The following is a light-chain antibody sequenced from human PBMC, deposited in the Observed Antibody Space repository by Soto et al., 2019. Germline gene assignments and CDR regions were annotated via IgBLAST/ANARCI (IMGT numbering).Light chain of an antibody. CDR2: AAS. Sequence: DIQMTQSPSSLSASAGDRVTITCRASQSISSYLNWYQQKPGKAPKLPIYAASNLQSEVPSRFSGSGSGTDFTLTISSLQPEDFATYFCQQSSMTPFTFGPGTKVEIK. J-gene: IGKJ3*01. CDR1: QSISSY. CDR3: QQSSMTPFT. V-gene: IGKV1-39*01.